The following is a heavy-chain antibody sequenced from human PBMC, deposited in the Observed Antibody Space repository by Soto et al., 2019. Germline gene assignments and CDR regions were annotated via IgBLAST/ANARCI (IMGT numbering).Heavy chain of an antibody. CDR2: TYYRSKWYN. J-gene: IGHJ5*02. V-gene: IGHV6-1*01. CDR1: GDSVSSNSAA. Sequence: PSQTLSLTCALSGDSVSSNSAAWNWIRQSPSRGLEWLGRTYYRSKWYNDYAVSVKSRITINPDTSKNQFSLQLNSVTPEDTAVYYCARALRGCSSTSCYGVNWFDPWGQGTLVTVS. CDR3: ARALRGCSSTSCYGVNWFDP. D-gene: IGHD2-2*01.